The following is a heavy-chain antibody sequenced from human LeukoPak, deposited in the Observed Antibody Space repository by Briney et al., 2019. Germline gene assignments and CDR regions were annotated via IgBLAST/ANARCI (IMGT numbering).Heavy chain of an antibody. V-gene: IGHV1-18*01. D-gene: IGHD6-19*01. CDR3: ARDQTRWLVPDY. Sequence: PGASVKVSCKASGYTFTSYGISWVRQAPGQGLEWMGWISVYNGNTNYAQNLQGRVTMTTDTSTSTAYMELRSLTSDDTAVYYCARDQTRWLVPDYWGQGTLVTVPS. CDR2: ISVYNGNT. CDR1: GYTFTSYG. J-gene: IGHJ4*02.